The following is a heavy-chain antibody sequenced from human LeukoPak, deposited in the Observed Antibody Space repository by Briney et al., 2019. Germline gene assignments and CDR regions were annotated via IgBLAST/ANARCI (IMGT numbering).Heavy chain of an antibody. J-gene: IGHJ1*01. CDR2: IRYDGSNK. Sequence: PGGSLRLSCAASRFTFSSYSMNWVRQAPGKGLEWVAFIRYDGSNKYYADSVKGRFTISRDNSKNTLYLQMNSLRAEDTAVYYCAKAGGYDLGNEYFQHWGQGTLVTVSS. CDR1: RFTFSSYS. D-gene: IGHD5-12*01. V-gene: IGHV3-30*02. CDR3: AKAGGYDLGNEYFQH.